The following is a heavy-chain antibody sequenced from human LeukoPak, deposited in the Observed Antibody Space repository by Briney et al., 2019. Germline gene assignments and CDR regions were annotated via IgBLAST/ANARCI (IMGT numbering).Heavy chain of an antibody. V-gene: IGHV4-34*01. CDR2: INHSGST. CDR1: GVSFSNYA. Sequence: GSLRLSCAASGVSFSNYAMSWIRQPPGKGLEWIGEINHSGSTNYNPSLKSRVTISVDTSKNQFSLKLSSVTAADTAVYYCARESPHYYYYYMDVWGKGTTVTVSS. J-gene: IGHJ6*03. D-gene: IGHD1-14*01. CDR3: ARESPHYYYYYMDV.